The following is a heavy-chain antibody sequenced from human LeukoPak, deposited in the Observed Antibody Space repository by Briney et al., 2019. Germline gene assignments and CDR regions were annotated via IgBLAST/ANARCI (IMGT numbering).Heavy chain of an antibody. Sequence: GGSLRLSCAASGFTFSSYEMNWARQAPGKGLEWVSYISSSGSTIYYADSVKGRFTISRDNAKNSLYLQMNSLRAEDTAVYYCATIRGYCGGDCYSPDYWGQGTLVTVSS. J-gene: IGHJ4*02. D-gene: IGHD2-21*02. V-gene: IGHV3-48*03. CDR3: ATIRGYCGGDCYSPDY. CDR2: ISSSGSTI. CDR1: GFTFSSYE.